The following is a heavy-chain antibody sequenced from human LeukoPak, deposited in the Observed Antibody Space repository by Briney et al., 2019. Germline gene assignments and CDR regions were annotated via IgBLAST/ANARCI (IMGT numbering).Heavy chain of an antibody. CDR1: GGTFSSYA. CDR2: IIPIFGTA. D-gene: IGHD2-2*02. J-gene: IGHJ6*03. V-gene: IGHV1-69*01. Sequence: ASVKVSCKASGGTFSSYAISWVRQAPGQGLEWMGGIIPIFGTANYAQKFQGRVTITADESTSTAYMELSSLRSEDTAVYYCASSYYCSSTSCYTGWPYYYMDVWGKGTTVTVSS. CDR3: ASSYYCSSTSCYTGWPYYYMDV.